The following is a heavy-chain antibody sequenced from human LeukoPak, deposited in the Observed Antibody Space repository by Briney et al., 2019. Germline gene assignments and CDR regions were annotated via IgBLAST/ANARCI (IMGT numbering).Heavy chain of an antibody. CDR1: GFTFSSYW. V-gene: IGHV3-74*01. J-gene: IGHJ4*02. CDR2: INSDGSST. CDR3: ARVLDDFWSGYYTGFDY. D-gene: IGHD3-3*01. Sequence: GGSLRLSCAASGFTFSSYWMLWVRQAPGKGLVWVSRINSDGSSTSYADSVKGRFTISRDNAKNTLYLQMNSLRAEDTAVYYCARVLDDFWSGYYTGFDYWDQGTLVTVSS.